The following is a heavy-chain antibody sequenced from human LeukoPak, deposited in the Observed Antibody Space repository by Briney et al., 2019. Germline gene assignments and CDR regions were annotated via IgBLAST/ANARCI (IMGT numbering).Heavy chain of an antibody. Sequence: PGGSLRLSCAASGFTFSSYALSWVRQAPGKGLEWVSSISGGVENRYYADSVKGRFTISRDNSKNTVHLQMNSLRAEDTAVYYCARDLADWGQGTLVTVSS. CDR2: ISGGVENR. V-gene: IGHV3-23*01. CDR3: ARDLAD. CDR1: GFTFSSYA. D-gene: IGHD3-3*02. J-gene: IGHJ4*02.